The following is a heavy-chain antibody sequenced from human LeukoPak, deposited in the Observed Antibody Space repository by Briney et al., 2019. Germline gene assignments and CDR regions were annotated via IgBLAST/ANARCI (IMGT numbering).Heavy chain of an antibody. CDR3: ARRGNDYGDYWFDP. V-gene: IGHV1-69*13. D-gene: IGHD4-17*01. CDR1: GGTFNRYA. J-gene: IGHJ5*02. Sequence: GASVKVSCKASGGTFNRYAISWVRQAPGQGLEWMGGIIPIFGTANYAQDFQGRLTITADESTSTAYMELSSLRSEDTAVYYCARRGNDYGDYWFDPWGQGTLVTVSS. CDR2: IIPIFGTA.